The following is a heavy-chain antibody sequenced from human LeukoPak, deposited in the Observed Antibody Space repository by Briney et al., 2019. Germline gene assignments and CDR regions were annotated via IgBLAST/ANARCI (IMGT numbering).Heavy chain of an antibody. D-gene: IGHD2-2*01. CDR2: ISSSGSTI. J-gene: IGHJ4*02. Sequence: GGSLRLSCAASGFXFSSYEINWVRQAPGKGLEWVSYISSSGSTIYYADSVKGRFTISRDNAKNSLYLQMNSLRAEDTAVYYCARDLLVGWDFDYWGQETLVTVSS. CDR3: ARDLLVGWDFDY. CDR1: GFXFSSYE. V-gene: IGHV3-48*03.